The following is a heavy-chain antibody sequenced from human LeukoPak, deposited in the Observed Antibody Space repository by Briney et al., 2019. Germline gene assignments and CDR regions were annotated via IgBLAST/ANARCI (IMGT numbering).Heavy chain of an antibody. J-gene: IGHJ6*03. CDR1: GYTFTGYY. V-gene: IGHV1-2*02. CDR3: ARLRCSTSARWRAYYYMDV. Sequence: GASVKVSCKASGYTFTGYYMHWVRQAPGQGLEWMGWINPNSGGTNYAQKFQGRVTMTRDTSISTAYMELSRLRSDDTAVYYCARLRCSTSARWRAYYYMDVWGKGTTVTASS. CDR2: INPNSGGT. D-gene: IGHD2-2*01.